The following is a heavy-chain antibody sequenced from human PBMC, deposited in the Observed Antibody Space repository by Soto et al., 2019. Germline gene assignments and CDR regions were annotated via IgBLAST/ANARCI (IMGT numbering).Heavy chain of an antibody. Sequence: GASVKVSCKASGGTFSSYTISWVRQAPGQGLEWMGRIIPILGIANYAQKFQGRVTITADKSTSTAYMELSSLRSEDTAVYYCARDPGAPSGWYLFDYWGQGTLVTVSS. D-gene: IGHD6-19*01. J-gene: IGHJ4*02. CDR3: ARDPGAPSGWYLFDY. CDR2: IIPILGIA. V-gene: IGHV1-69*04. CDR1: GGTFSSYT.